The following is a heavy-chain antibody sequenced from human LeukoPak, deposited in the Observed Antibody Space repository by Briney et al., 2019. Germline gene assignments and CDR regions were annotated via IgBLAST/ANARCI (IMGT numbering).Heavy chain of an antibody. CDR2: IYPGGSEA. CDR3: ARASRDGYNQNFDY. V-gene: IGHV5-51*01. CDR1: GYSFGSYW. J-gene: IGHJ4*02. D-gene: IGHD5-24*01. Sequence: GESLKISCKGLGYSFGSYWNAWVRQRPGKGLEWMGIIYPGGSEARYDPSFQGQVTISADSSTSTAYLQWSSLGASDTAMYYCARASRDGYNQNFDYWGQGTLVTVSS.